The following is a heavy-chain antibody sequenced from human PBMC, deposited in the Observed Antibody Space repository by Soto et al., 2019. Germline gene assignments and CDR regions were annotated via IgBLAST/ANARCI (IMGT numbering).Heavy chain of an antibody. Sequence: QVQLVESGGGVVQPGRSLRLSCAASGFSFSDYGMHWVRQAPGKGLEWVALIYYDGSNEHYADSVQGRFTISRDNSKNTLYLQMNSLRAEDTAVYYCARDRGSDSGAFDIWGQGTVVAVSS. CDR1: GFSFSDYG. D-gene: IGHD1-26*01. J-gene: IGHJ3*02. CDR3: ARDRGSDSGAFDI. V-gene: IGHV3-33*08. CDR2: IYYDGSNE.